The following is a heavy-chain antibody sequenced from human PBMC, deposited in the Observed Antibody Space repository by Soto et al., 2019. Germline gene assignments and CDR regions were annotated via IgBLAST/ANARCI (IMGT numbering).Heavy chain of an antibody. D-gene: IGHD5-18*01. Sequence: LRLSSLASGFSFVDYAMTWVRQAPGKGLEWVSGISWNSGSIGYADSVKGRFTISRDNAKNSLYLQMNSLRAEDTALYYCAKDRGYSYGYYGMDVWGQGSTVTVSS. V-gene: IGHV3-9*01. CDR3: AKDRGYSYGYYGMDV. CDR2: ISWNSGSI. CDR1: GFSFVDYA. J-gene: IGHJ6*02.